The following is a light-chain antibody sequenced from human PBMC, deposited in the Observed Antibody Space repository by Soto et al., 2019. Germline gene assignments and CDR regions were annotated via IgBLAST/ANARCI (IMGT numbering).Light chain of an antibody. J-gene: IGKJ1*01. CDR3: QQDNTWLWT. CDR1: QSVNAN. V-gene: IGKV3-15*01. CDR2: GAS. Sequence: EVVLTQSPATLSVSPGERATLSCRASQSVNANLAWYQQKPGQAPRLLIHGASNRATGFPDRISGSGFGTEFILTISRLQSEDFAVYYCQQDNTWLWTFGQGTTVEI.